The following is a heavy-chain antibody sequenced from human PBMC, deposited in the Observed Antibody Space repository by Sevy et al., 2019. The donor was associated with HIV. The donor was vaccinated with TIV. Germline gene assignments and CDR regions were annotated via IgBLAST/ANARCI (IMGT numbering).Heavy chain of an antibody. CDR3: AAVGLGYYSGSSYYQGDWLDP. CDR2: LDPGDGEI. Sequence: ASVKVSCKVFGYSLSKLSMHWVRQAPGKGLEWMGSLDPGDGEITYAHTLQGRVTMTEDTSTDTAYMELSGLTSEDTATYYCAAVGLGYYSGSSYYQGDWLDPWGQGTLVTVSS. D-gene: IGHD2-15*01. V-gene: IGHV1-24*01. J-gene: IGHJ5*02. CDR1: GYSLSKLS.